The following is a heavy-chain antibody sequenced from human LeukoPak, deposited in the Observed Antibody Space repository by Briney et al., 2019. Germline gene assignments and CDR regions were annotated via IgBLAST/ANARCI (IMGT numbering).Heavy chain of an antibody. D-gene: IGHD4-17*01. V-gene: IGHV3-23*01. CDR2: IGGSGQNT. Sequence: GGSLRLSCAASGFTFSIYAMSWVRQAPGKGLEWVSAIGGSGQNTNYADSVKGRFTISRDNSRNTLYLDMNILRAEDTAVYYCAKTVTTQAYYWYFDLWGRGTLVTASS. J-gene: IGHJ2*01. CDR1: GFTFSIYA. CDR3: AKTVTTQAYYWYFDL.